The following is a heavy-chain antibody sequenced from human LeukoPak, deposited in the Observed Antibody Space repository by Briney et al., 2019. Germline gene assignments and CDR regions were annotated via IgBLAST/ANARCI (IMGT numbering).Heavy chain of an antibody. Sequence: PAASVRVSCKPSGYTFTSYGITWVRQAPGQGLEWMGWISAHNGDTNYAQIFQDRVTITTDTSTSTAYMELRNLKPDDTAVYYCASGWYTMTRVTTWSFDYWGQGTPVTVSS. CDR3: ASGWYTMTRVTTWSFDY. J-gene: IGHJ4*02. V-gene: IGHV1-18*04. D-gene: IGHD4-17*01. CDR2: ISAHNGDT. CDR1: GYTFTSYG.